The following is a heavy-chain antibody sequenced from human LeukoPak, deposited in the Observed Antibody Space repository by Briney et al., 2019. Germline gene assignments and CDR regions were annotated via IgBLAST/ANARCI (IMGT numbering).Heavy chain of an antibody. Sequence: RAGGSLRLSCAASGFTVSDYYMNWIRQAPGKGLEWVSYIDRSGSYIKYADSVKGRFTISRDNAKNTLYLQMNSLRAEDTAVYYCARGGGYDSLDYYYGMDVWGQGTTVTVSS. D-gene: IGHD5-12*01. J-gene: IGHJ6*02. CDR2: IDRSGSYI. CDR3: ARGGGYDSLDYYYGMDV. CDR1: GFTVSDYY. V-gene: IGHV3-11*06.